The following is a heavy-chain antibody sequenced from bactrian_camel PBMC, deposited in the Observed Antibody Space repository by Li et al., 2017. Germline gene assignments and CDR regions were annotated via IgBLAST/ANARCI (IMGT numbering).Heavy chain of an antibody. CDR1: PTTFSSNC. D-gene: IGHD6*01. J-gene: IGHJ4*01. V-gene: IGHV3S57*01. Sequence: HVQLVESGGGAVQVGGSLRLSCASSPTTFSSNCMGWFRQTPGKERQVISLLSTDGTTSYADYVQGRFTISLDKAKSTLYLQMNSLTPEDTAMYYCGADSWRCDEPRSLFGYQGQGTQVTVS. CDR2: LSTDGTT.